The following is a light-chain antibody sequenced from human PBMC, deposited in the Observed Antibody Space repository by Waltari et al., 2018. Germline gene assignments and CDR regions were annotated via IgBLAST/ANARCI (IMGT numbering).Light chain of an antibody. CDR2: GTS. Sequence: DTEMTQFPSSLSASVGESVTITCRASQTNREYLNWYQQKPGKAPKLLIFGTSTLQSGVPSRFSGSCFGTDFSLSINSLQPEDSATYYCQQSYAFGGGTKVEIK. J-gene: IGKJ4*01. CDR3: QQSYA. V-gene: IGKV1-39*01. CDR1: QTNREY.